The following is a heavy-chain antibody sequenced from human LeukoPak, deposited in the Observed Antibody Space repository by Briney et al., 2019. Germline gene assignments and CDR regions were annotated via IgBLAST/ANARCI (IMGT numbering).Heavy chain of an antibody. CDR3: ATGASYGDAFDI. V-gene: IGHV1-69-2*01. CDR2: VDPEDGET. J-gene: IGHJ3*02. Sequence: ASVKVSCKVSGYTFTDYYMHWVQHAPGKGLEWMGLVDPEDGETIYAEKFQGRVTITAATSTDTAYMELSSLRSEDTAVYYCATGASYGDAFDIWGQGTMVTVSS. D-gene: IGHD2-21*01. CDR1: GYTFTDYY.